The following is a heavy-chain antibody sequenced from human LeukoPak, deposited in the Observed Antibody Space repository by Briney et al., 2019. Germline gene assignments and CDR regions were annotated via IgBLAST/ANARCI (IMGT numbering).Heavy chain of an antibody. V-gene: IGHV3-23*01. J-gene: IGHJ3*02. CDR3: ARGYCRGGSCYSGDAFDI. CDR2: ISGSGDST. CDR1: GFTFSSYA. Sequence: PGGSLRLSCAASGFTFSSYAMSWVRQAPGKGLEWVSAISGSGDSTYYADSVKGRFTISRDNAKNSLYLQMNRLRTEDTAVYYCARGYCRGGSCYSGDAFDIWGQGTMVTVSS. D-gene: IGHD2-15*01.